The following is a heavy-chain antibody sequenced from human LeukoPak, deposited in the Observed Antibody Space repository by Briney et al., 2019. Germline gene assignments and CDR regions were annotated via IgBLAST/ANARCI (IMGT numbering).Heavy chain of an antibody. CDR2: IIPIFGTA. D-gene: IGHD2-2*01. V-gene: IGHV1-69*01. CDR1: GGTFSSYA. CDR3: AKDRPPFVVVPAAVDY. J-gene: IGHJ4*02. Sequence: VASVKVSCKASGGTFSSYAISWVRQAPGQGLEWMGGIIPIFGTANYAQKFQGRVTITADESTSTAYMELSSLRSEDTAVYYCAKDRPPFVVVPAAVDYWGQGTLVTVSS.